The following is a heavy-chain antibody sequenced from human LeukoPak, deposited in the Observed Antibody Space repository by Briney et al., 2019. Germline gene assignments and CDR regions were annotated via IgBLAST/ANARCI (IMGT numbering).Heavy chain of an antibody. V-gene: IGHV3-33*01. J-gene: IGHJ4*02. Sequence: GRSLRLSCAASGFTFSSYGMHWLRQAPGKGLEWVAVIWYDGSNKYYADSVKGRFTISRDNSKNTLYLQMNSLRAEDTAVYYCASFSGYSYDLQAFYWGQGTLVTVSS. CDR1: GFTFSSYG. D-gene: IGHD5-18*01. CDR2: IWYDGSNK. CDR3: ASFSGYSYDLQAFY.